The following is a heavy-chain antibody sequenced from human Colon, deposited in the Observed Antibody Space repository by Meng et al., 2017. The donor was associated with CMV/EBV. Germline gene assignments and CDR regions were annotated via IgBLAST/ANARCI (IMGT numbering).Heavy chain of an antibody. CDR3: ARASVLQYCTATNCPPPYYYGVDV. D-gene: IGHD2-8*02. Sequence: SVKVSCKASGGPFSRYAIGWVRQAPGQGLEWMGGIIPIFNIANHAERFQGRVTITADTSTSTAFMELSSLRSEDTAVYYCARASVLQYCTATNCPPPYYYGVDVWGQGTTVTVS. CDR1: GGPFSRYA. CDR2: IIPIFNIA. V-gene: IGHV1-69*10. J-gene: IGHJ6*02.